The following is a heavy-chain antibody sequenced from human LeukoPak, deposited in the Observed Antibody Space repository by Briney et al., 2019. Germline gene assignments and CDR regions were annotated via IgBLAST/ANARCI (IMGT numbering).Heavy chain of an antibody. J-gene: IGHJ4*02. CDR2: INPGDSDT. V-gene: IGHV5-51*01. D-gene: IGHD1-26*01. Sequence: PGESMISSCKGSGYRFTNYWIGWVRQMPGKGLEWMGIINPGDSDTRYSPSLQGQVTISADKSISTAYLQWSSLKASDTAMYYCAPPQWGANDFWGQGTLVTVSS. CDR1: GYRFTNYW. CDR3: APPQWGANDF.